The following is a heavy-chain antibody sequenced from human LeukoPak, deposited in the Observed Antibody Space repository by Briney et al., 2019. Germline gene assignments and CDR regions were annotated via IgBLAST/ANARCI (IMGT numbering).Heavy chain of an antibody. CDR3: ATAHVWGSYRTSWDY. Sequence: ASVKVSCKVSGYTLTELSMHWVRQAPGKGLEWMGGFDLEDGETIYAQKFQGRVTMTEDTSTDTAYMELSSLRSEDTAVYYCATAHVWGSYRTSWDYWGQGTLVTVSS. CDR2: FDLEDGET. J-gene: IGHJ4*02. V-gene: IGHV1-24*01. CDR1: GYTLTELS. D-gene: IGHD3-16*02.